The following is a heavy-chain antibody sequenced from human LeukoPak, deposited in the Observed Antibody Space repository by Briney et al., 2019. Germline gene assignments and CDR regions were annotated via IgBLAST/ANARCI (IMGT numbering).Heavy chain of an antibody. J-gene: IGHJ6*03. Sequence: ASVTVSCKASGGTFSSYAISWVRQAPGQGLEWMGGIIPIFGTANYAQKFQGRVTVTRDISTSTVYMELSSLRSEDTAVYYCARGAVIVPAAMTIYYYYYYMDVWGKGTTVTVSS. CDR3: ARGAVIVPAAMTIYYYYYYMDV. CDR1: GGTFSSYA. V-gene: IGHV1-69*05. CDR2: IIPIFGTA. D-gene: IGHD2-2*01.